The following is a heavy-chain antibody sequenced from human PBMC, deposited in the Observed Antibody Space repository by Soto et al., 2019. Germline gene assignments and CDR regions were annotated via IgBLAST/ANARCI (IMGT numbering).Heavy chain of an antibody. CDR3: ARGQVAATYYYYGMDV. V-gene: IGHV3-30-3*01. J-gene: IGHJ6*02. CDR1: GFTFSSYA. Sequence: GESLKISCAASGFTFSSYAMHWVRQAPGKGLEWVAVISYDGSNKYYADSVKGRFTISRDNSKNTLYLQMNSLRAEDTAVYYCARGQVAATYYYYGMDVWGQGTTVTVSS. D-gene: IGHD2-15*01. CDR2: ISYDGSNK.